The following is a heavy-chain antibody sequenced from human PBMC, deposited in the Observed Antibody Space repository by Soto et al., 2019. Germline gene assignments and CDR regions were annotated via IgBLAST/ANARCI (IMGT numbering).Heavy chain of an antibody. CDR1: GSTFKNYA. V-gene: IGHV3-23*01. J-gene: IGHJ4*02. Sequence: GGSLRLSCAASGSTFKNYAMSWVRQAPGKGLEWVSSISNSGGSTYYADSVQGRFTISRDNSKNTLSLQMNSLRAEDTAIYYCANHRGFLVTQYFFDYWGQGTLVTVSS. CDR3: ANHRGFLVTQYFFDY. CDR2: ISNSGGST. D-gene: IGHD2-21*02.